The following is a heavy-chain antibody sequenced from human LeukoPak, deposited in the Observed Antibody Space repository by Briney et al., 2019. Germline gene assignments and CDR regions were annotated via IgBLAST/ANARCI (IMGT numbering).Heavy chain of an antibody. V-gene: IGHV5-51*01. D-gene: IGHD1-14*01. CDR3: ARHPGSAYYYYYMDV. CDR1: GYSFTSYW. J-gene: IGHJ6*03. CDR2: IYPGDSDT. Sequence: GESLKISCKGSGYSFTSYWIDWVRQLPGKGLEWMGIIYPGDSDTRYSPSFQSQVTISADKSISTAYLQWSSLKASDTAMYYCARHPGSAYYYYYMDVWGKGTTVTVSS.